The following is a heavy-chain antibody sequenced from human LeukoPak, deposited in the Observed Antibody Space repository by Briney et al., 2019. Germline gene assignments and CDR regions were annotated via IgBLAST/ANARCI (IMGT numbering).Heavy chain of an antibody. J-gene: IGHJ6*03. CDR1: GFTFSSYA. V-gene: IGHV3-23*01. CDR3: AKDYSYYDILTGTGDRYYYYYMDV. CDR2: ISGSGGST. D-gene: IGHD3-9*01. Sequence: GGSLRLSCAASGFTFSSYAMSWVRQAPGKGLEWVSAISGSGGSTYYADSVKGRFTISRDNSKNTLYLQMNSLRAEDTAVYYCAKDYSYYDILTGTGDRYYYYYMDVWGKGTTVTISS.